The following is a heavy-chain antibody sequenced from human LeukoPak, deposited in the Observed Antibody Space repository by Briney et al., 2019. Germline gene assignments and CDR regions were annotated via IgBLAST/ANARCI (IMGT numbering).Heavy chain of an antibody. D-gene: IGHD6-13*01. V-gene: IGHV3-53*01. J-gene: IGHJ1*01. Sequence: GGSLRLSCAASGFTVSSNYMTWVRQAPGKGLEWVSVIYSGGGTYYADSVKGRFTISRDNFKNTLYLQMNSLRAEDTAVYYCAKTIRFSSSWYYDQYAEYFQHWGQGTLVTVSS. CDR1: GFTVSSNY. CDR3: AKTIRFSSSWYYDQYAEYFQH. CDR2: IYSGGGT.